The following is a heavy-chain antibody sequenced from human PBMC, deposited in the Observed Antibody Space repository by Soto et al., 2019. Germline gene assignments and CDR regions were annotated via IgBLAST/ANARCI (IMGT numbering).Heavy chain of an antibody. CDR1: GYSFTTYW. Sequence: GESLKISCKSSGYSFTTYWIAWVRQTPGKGLEWMGIIHPGDSESRYSPSFQGQVTISADRSISTAYLQWSSLKASDPAMSYCARHESLISSYSGMDVWRQGTKAPVAS. J-gene: IGHJ6*02. CDR3: ARHESLISSYSGMDV. V-gene: IGHV5-51*01. CDR2: IHPGDSES.